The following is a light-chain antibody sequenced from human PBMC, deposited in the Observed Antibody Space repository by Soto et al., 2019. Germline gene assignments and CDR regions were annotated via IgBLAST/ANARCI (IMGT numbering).Light chain of an antibody. CDR1: QGISSH. CDR2: AAS. J-gene: IGKJ3*01. Sequence: DIQLTQSPSFLSASVGDRVTITCRASQGISSHLAWYQQKPGRAPKLLIYAASTLQSGVPSKFSGSGSETEFTLTISSLQSEDFATYYCQQLNSFPFAFGPGTKVDIK. CDR3: QQLNSFPFA. V-gene: IGKV1-9*01.